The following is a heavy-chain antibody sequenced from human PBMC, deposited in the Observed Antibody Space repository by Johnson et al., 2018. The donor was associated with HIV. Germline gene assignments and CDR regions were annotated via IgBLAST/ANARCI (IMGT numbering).Heavy chain of an antibody. D-gene: IGHD3-22*01. CDR3: AGRRDSSGYYYVNAFDI. V-gene: IGHV3-72*01. CDR1: GFTLTDHY. CDR2: SRNKTTSYTN. Sequence: VQLVESGGGLVQPGGSLRLSCVGSGFTLTDHYMDWVRQAPGTGLEWVGRSRNKTTSYTNEDVASVKGRFTLSRDNSKHTLYLQMNSLRAEDTAVYYCAGRRDSSGYYYVNAFDIWGPGTMFVVSS. J-gene: IGHJ3*02.